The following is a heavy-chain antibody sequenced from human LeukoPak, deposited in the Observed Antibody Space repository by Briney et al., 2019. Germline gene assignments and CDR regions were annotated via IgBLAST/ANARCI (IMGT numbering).Heavy chain of an antibody. CDR3: AKRGPVTGTKYFDY. CDR2: ISDNGGTA. V-gene: IGHV3-23*01. J-gene: IGHJ4*02. Sequence: GGSLRLSCAASQFIFSTYAMSWVRQAPGKGREWVSGISDNGGTAYYADSVKGRFTISRDNSKNTLYLQMNSLRAEDTAVYYCAKRGPVTGTKYFDYWGQGTLVTVSS. D-gene: IGHD1-20*01. CDR1: QFIFSTYA.